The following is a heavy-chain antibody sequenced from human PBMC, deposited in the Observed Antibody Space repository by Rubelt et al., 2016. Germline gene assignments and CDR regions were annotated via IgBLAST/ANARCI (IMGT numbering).Heavy chain of an antibody. CDR3: ARASSGPPRFGFDY. J-gene: IGHJ4*02. D-gene: IGHD6-25*01. CDR1: GGSISSSNYY. CDR2: VYYSGST. V-gene: IGHV4-39*07. Sequence: QLQLQESGPGLVKPSETLSLTCTVSGGSISSSNYYWGWIRQPPGKGLESIGNVYYSGSTYYNPSLKSRVTISVDTSKNQFSLKLSSVTAADTAVYYCARASSGPPRFGFDYWGQGTLVTVSS.